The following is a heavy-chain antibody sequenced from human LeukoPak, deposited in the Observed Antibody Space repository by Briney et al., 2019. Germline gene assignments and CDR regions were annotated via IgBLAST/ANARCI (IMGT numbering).Heavy chain of an antibody. V-gene: IGHV3-23*01. CDR1: GFTFSSYA. CDR3: ARSFYDSSGYYYPPIFDY. D-gene: IGHD3-22*01. J-gene: IGHJ4*02. CDR2: ISGSGGST. Sequence: GGSLRLSCAASGFTFSSYAMSWVRQAPEKGLEWVSAISGSGGSTYYADSVNGRFTISRDNSKNTLYLQMNSLRAEDTAVYYCARSFYDSSGYYYPPIFDYWGQGTLVTVSS.